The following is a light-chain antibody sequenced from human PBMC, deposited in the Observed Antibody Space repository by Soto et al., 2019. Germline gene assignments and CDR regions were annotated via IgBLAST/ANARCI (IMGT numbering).Light chain of an antibody. CDR1: QGITRD. J-gene: IGKJ2*01. CDR3: LQHNSYPYT. CDR2: AAS. Sequence: DIQMTQSPSSLSASVGDRVSITCRASQGITRDLAWYQQKPGKAPKRLIYAASSLQSGVPSRFSGSGSGTEFTLTISSLQPEDFATYYCLQHNSYPYTVGQGTRLEIK. V-gene: IGKV1-17*01.